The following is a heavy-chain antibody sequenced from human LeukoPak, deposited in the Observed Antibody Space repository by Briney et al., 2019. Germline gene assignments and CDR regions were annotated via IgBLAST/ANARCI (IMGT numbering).Heavy chain of an antibody. CDR3: AICSSTRTHAFDI. CDR2: IYHSGST. J-gene: IGHJ3*02. V-gene: IGHV4-38-2*01. D-gene: IGHD2-2*01. Sequence: SETLSLTCAASGYSISSGYYWGWIRQPPGPGLAWIGSIYHSGSTYYNPSLKSRVTISVDTSKNQFSLKLSSVTAADTAVYYCAICSSTRTHAFDIWGQGTMVTVSS. CDR1: GYSISSGYY.